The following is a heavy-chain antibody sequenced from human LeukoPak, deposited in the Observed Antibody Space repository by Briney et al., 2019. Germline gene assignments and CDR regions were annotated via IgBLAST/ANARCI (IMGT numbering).Heavy chain of an antibody. Sequence: GGSLRLSCAASGFTFISYWMHWVRQAPGKGLVWVSRINGYGSSTDFADSVKGRFTISRDNAKNTLYLQMNSLRAEDTAVYYCARDAPGNTALDYWGQGTLVTVST. CDR3: ARDAPGNTALDY. CDR1: GFTFISYW. CDR2: INGYGSST. D-gene: IGHD5-18*01. V-gene: IGHV3-74*01. J-gene: IGHJ4*02.